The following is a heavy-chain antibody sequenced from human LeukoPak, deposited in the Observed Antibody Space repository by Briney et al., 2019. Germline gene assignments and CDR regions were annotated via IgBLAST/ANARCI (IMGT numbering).Heavy chain of an antibody. V-gene: IGHV3-23*01. Sequence: GGSLRLSCAASGFTFSSYAMSWVRQAPGKGLEWVSAISGSGGSTYYADSVKGRFTISRDNSKNTLYLQMNSLRAEGTAVYYCAKVPYYDFWSGPDYWGQGTLVTVSS. CDR2: ISGSGGST. J-gene: IGHJ4*02. D-gene: IGHD3-3*01. CDR1: GFTFSSYA. CDR3: AKVPYYDFWSGPDY.